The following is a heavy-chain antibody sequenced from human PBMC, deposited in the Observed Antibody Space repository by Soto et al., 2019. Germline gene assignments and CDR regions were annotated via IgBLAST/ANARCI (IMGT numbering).Heavy chain of an antibody. Sequence: SETLSITCAVYGGSFSGYYWSWIRQPPGKGLEWIGEINHSGSTNYNASLKNRVTISVDRSKNQFSLKLSSVTAADTAVYYCAREKNYYDSSGYYYERSGFDYWGQGTLVTVSS. CDR3: AREKNYYDSSGYYYERSGFDY. V-gene: IGHV4-34*01. D-gene: IGHD3-22*01. CDR1: GGSFSGYY. CDR2: INHSGST. J-gene: IGHJ4*02.